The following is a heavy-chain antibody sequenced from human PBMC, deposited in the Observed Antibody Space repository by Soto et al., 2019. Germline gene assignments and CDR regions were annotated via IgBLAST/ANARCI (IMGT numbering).Heavy chain of an antibody. CDR2: ISYDGSNK. D-gene: IGHD2-2*02. Sequence: GGSLRLSCAASGFTFSSYVMHWVRQSPGKGLEWVAVISYDGSNKYYADSVEGRFTISRDNSKNTLYLQMNSLRAEDTAVYYCAKGVVPAAITWFDPWGQGTLVTVSS. CDR3: AKGVVPAAITWFDP. V-gene: IGHV3-30*18. CDR1: GFTFSSYV. J-gene: IGHJ5*02.